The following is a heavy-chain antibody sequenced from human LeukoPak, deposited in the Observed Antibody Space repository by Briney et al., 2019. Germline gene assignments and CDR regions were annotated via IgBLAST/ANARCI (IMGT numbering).Heavy chain of an antibody. CDR1: GFTFSSYA. CDR3: AKVESSWHGTPEY. CDR2: ISGSGGST. D-gene: IGHD6-13*01. V-gene: IGHV3-23*01. Sequence: PGGSLRLSCTASGFTFSSYAMSWVRQAPGKGLEWVSGISGSGGSTYYAGSVKGRFTISRDNSKNTLYVQMNSLRAEDTAVYYCAKVESSWHGTPEYWGQGTLVTVSS. J-gene: IGHJ4*02.